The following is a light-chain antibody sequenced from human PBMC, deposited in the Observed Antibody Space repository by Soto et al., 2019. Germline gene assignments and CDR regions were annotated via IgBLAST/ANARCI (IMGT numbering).Light chain of an antibody. CDR1: QSVGRW. V-gene: IGKV1-5*03. CDR2: KAS. J-gene: IGKJ1*01. Sequence: DVQMTQSPSTLSASVGDKITITCRASQSVGRWLAWYQQKPGKAPEVLIYKASTLKYGVPSRFSGSGSGTEFSLTISSLQPDDFATYFCQQYESQSTFGQETKVEIK. CDR3: QQYESQST.